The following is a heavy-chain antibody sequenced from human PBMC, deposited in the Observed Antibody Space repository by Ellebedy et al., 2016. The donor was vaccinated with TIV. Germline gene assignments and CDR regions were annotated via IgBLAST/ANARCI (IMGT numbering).Heavy chain of an antibody. CDR3: ARQGPYDFDLDY. V-gene: IGHV4-59*08. CDR2: FYYSRST. D-gene: IGHD3-3*01. Sequence: MPSETLSLTCTVSGGSISSYYWSWIRQPPGKGLEWIGYFYYSRSTNYNPSLKSRVTISVDTSKNQVSLKLRSLTAADTAVYFCARQGPYDFDLDYWGQGILVTVSS. J-gene: IGHJ4*02. CDR1: GGSISSYY.